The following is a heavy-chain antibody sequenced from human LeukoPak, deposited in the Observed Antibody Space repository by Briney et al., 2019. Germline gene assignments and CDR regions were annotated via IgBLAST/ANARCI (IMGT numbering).Heavy chain of an antibody. CDR3: ARATTYYYGMDV. D-gene: IGHD1-26*01. CDR2: FDPEDGET. CDR1: GYTLTELS. Sequence: ASVKVSCKVSGYTLTELSMHWVRQAPGKGLEWMGGFDPEDGETIYAQKFQGRVTMTEDTSTDTAYMELSSLRSEDTAVYYCARATTYYYGMDVWGQGTTVTVSS. V-gene: IGHV1-24*01. J-gene: IGHJ6*02.